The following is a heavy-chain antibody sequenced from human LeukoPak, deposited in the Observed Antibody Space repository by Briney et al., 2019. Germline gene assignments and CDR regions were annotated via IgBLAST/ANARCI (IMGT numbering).Heavy chain of an antibody. CDR1: GFTFSSYW. CDR2: IKQDGSEK. J-gene: IGHJ3*02. Sequence: GGSLRLSCGASGFTFSSYWMSWVRQAPGKGLEWVANIKQDGSEKYYVDSVKGRFTISRDNAKNSLYLQMNSLRAEDTAVYYCARLQWLVLGGAFDIWGQGTMVTVSS. D-gene: IGHD6-19*01. V-gene: IGHV3-7*01. CDR3: ARLQWLVLGGAFDI.